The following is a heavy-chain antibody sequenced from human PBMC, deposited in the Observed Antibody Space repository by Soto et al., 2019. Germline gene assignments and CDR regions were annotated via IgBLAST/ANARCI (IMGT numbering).Heavy chain of an antibody. V-gene: IGHV4-34*01. J-gene: IGHJ6*03. Sequence: SETLSLTCAVYGGSFSGYYWSWIRQPPGKGLEWIGEINHSGSTNYNPSLKSRVTISVDTSKNQFSLKLSSVTAADTALYYCARVGPKAGIWFGELLRVPPKIYYYMDVWGKGTTVTVSS. D-gene: IGHD3-10*01. CDR1: GGSFSGYY. CDR3: ARVGPKAGIWFGELLRVPPKIYYYMDV. CDR2: INHSGST.